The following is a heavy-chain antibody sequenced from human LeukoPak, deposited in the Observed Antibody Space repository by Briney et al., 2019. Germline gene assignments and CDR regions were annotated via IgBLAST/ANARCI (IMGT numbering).Heavy chain of an antibody. CDR1: GGSISSGSYY. CDR3: ARVFDCGGDCWDY. CDR2: IYTSGST. V-gene: IGHV4-61*02. D-gene: IGHD2-21*02. Sequence: PSETLSLTCTVSGGSISSGSYYWSWIRQPAGKGLEWIGRIYTSGSTNYNPSLKSRVTISVDTSKNQFSLKLSSVTAADTAVYYCARVFDCGGDCWDYWGQGTLVTVSS. J-gene: IGHJ4*02.